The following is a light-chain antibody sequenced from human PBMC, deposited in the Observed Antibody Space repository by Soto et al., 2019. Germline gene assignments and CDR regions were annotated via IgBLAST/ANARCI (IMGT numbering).Light chain of an antibody. Sequence: GDRVTITCRASQSISSWLAWYQQKPGKAPNLLIYDASSLESGVPSRFSGSESGTEFTLTISSLQPDDFATYYCQQYSSYKWTFGQGTKVEIQ. CDR1: QSISSW. CDR2: DAS. CDR3: QQYSSYKWT. J-gene: IGKJ1*01. V-gene: IGKV1-5*01.